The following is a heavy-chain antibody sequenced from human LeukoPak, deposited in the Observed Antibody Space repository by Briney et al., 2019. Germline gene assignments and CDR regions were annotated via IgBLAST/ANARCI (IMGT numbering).Heavy chain of an antibody. CDR1: GFTFSDYY. CDR3: AKDGLRDTYYGSGYYMDV. CDR2: ISSSGSTI. D-gene: IGHD3-10*01. V-gene: IGHV3-11*01. Sequence: PGGSLRLSCAASGFTFSDYYMSWIRQAPGKGLEWVSYISSSGSTIYYADSVKGRFTISRDDPKNSLYLQMNSLRAEDTAVYYCAKDGLRDTYYGSGYYMDVWGKGTTVTVSS. J-gene: IGHJ6*03.